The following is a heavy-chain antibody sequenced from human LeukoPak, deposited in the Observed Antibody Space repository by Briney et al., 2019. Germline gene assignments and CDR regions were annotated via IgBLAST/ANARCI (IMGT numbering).Heavy chain of an antibody. CDR2: IKQDGNEK. V-gene: IGHV3-7*01. CDR3: TRDPLTQNDY. Sequence: GGSLRLSCAASGFTFDSYWMRWVRQAPGKGLEWVANIKQDGNEKYYVDSVKGRFTIYRDNAENPLYLQMNSLRAEDTAVYYCTRDPLTQNDYWGQGTLVTVSS. D-gene: IGHD1-14*01. J-gene: IGHJ4*02. CDR1: GFTFDSYW.